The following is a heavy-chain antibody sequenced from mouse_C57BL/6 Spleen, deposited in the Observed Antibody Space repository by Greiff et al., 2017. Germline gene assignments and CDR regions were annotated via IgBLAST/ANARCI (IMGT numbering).Heavy chain of an antibody. Sequence: VQLQQSGAELVRPGASVKLSCTASGFNIKDYYMHWVKQRPEQGLEWIGRIDPEDGDTEYAPKFQGKATMTADTSSNTAYLQLSSLTSEDTAVYYCTITTVYYYAMDYWGQGTSVTVSS. D-gene: IGHD1-1*01. V-gene: IGHV14-1*01. CDR3: TITTVYYYAMDY. CDR1: GFNIKDYY. CDR2: IDPEDGDT. J-gene: IGHJ4*01.